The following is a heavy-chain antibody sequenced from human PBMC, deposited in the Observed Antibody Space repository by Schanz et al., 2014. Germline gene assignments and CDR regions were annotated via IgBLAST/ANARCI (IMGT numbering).Heavy chain of an antibody. CDR2: IKSKVDGGTT. Sequence: EVQLVESGGGVVQPGGSLRLSCLASGFTFSTTWMNWVRQAPGKGLEWVGRIKSKVDGGTTDNAAPVQGRFTISRDDSKNTLHLQMNSLKTEDTAVYYCSTDLTAVDYDAIGLWGQGTMVTVSS. J-gene: IGHJ3*01. CDR3: STDLTAVDYDAIGL. CDR1: GFTFSTTW. V-gene: IGHV3-15*01. D-gene: IGHD4-17*01.